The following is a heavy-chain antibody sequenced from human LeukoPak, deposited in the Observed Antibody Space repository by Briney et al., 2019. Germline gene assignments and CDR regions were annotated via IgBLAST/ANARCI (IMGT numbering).Heavy chain of an antibody. D-gene: IGHD3-16*01. V-gene: IGHV3-9*01. CDR3: AKDESTGGFAPGYFYGMGV. CDR2: ISWSGSTT. Sequence: AGGSLRLSSVVSAFSFYDYGMHWVRHAPGKDLKWVSGISWSGSTTGYADSVKGRVTISRDSAKNSVYLQMDSLRVEDTALYYCAKDESTGGFAPGYFYGMGVWGQGTTVTVSS. CDR1: AFSFYDYG. J-gene: IGHJ6*02.